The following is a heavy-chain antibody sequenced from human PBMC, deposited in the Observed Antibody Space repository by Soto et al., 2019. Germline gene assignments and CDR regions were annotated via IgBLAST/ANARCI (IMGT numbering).Heavy chain of an antibody. CDR1: GYPFTTYG. V-gene: IGHV1-18*04. CDR2: ISTYNGNT. Sequence: ASVKVSCKTSGYPFTTYGITWVRQAPGQGLEWMGWISTYNGNTNYAQSLQGRVNMTRETSSTPAYMELRSLRSDDTAVYYCARVMTTYGVVSKGPDHWG. CDR3: ARVMTTYGVVSKGPDH. D-gene: IGHD3-3*01. J-gene: IGHJ4*01.